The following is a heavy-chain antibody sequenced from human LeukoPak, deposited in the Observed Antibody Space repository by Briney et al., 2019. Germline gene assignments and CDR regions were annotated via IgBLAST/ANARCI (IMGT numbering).Heavy chain of an antibody. CDR2: ITHSGST. Sequence: SETLSLTCAVYGGSFSGYYWSWIRQPPGKGLEWIGEITHSGSTNYNPSLKSRVTISVDTSKNQFSLKLSSVTAADTAVYYCARETAGGGYDYWGQGTLVTVSS. D-gene: IGHD3-16*01. V-gene: IGHV4-34*01. CDR1: GGSFSGYY. J-gene: IGHJ4*02. CDR3: ARETAGGGYDY.